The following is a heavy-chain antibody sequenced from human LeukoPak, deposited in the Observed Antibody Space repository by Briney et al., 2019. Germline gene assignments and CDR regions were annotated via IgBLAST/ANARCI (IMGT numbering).Heavy chain of an antibody. CDR2: ISWNSGSI. CDR1: GFTFDDYA. CDR3: AKDGDYYGSGSYWGNWFDP. J-gene: IGHJ5*02. D-gene: IGHD3-10*01. Sequence: GRSLRLSCAASGFTFDDYAMHWVRQAPGKGLEWVSGISWNSGSIGYADSVKGRFTISGDNAKNSLYLQMNSLRAEDTALYYCAKDGDYYGSGSYWGNWFDPWGQGTLVTVSS. V-gene: IGHV3-9*01.